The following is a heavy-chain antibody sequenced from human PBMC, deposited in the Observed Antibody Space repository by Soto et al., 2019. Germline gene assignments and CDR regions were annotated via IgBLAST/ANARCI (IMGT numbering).Heavy chain of an antibody. CDR2: INTDASII. CDR1: GFSFSSYE. CDR3: ASSTFYYDRSTYSYHYYAMDV. Sequence: EEQLVESGGGLVQPGGSLRLSCAASGFSFSSYEMNWVRQAPGKGLEWISFINTDASIIYYADSVKGRFTISRDNAKKSLYLEMNRLRAEDTALYYCASSTFYYDRSTYSYHYYAMDVWGQGTTVTVSS. V-gene: IGHV3-48*03. D-gene: IGHD3-22*01. J-gene: IGHJ6*02.